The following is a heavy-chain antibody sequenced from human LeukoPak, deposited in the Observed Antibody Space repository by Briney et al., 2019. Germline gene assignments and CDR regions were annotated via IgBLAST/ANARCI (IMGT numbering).Heavy chain of an antibody. CDR1: GGSISSGGYY. J-gene: IGHJ4*02. CDR2: IYYSGST. D-gene: IGHD2-2*01. V-gene: IGHV4-31*03. Sequence: SQTLSLTCTVSGGSISSGGYYWSWIRQHPGKGLEWIGYIYYSGSTYYNPSLKSRVTISVDTSKNQFSLKLSSVTAADTAVYYCARASRVGYCSSTSCYAYFDYWGQGTLVTVSS. CDR3: ARASRVGYCSSTSCYAYFDY.